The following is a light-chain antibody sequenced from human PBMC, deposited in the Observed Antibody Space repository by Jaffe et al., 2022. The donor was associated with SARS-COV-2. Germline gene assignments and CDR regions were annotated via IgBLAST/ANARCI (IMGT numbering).Light chain of an antibody. V-gene: IGLV2-14*01. J-gene: IGLJ1*01. Sequence: QSALTQPASVSGSPGQSIAISCTGTSSDVGGYDYVSWFQQYPGKAPKIIIYRVNNRPSGVSDRFSGSKSGNTASLTISGLQTEDEADYYCSSSSYTRSLTLVFGTGTKVTVL. CDR3: SSSSYTRSLTLV. CDR1: SSDVGGYDY. CDR2: RVN.